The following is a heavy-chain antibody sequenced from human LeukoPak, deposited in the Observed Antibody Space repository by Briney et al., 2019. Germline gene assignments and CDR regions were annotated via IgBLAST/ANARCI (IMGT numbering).Heavy chain of an antibody. D-gene: IGHD6-19*01. CDR3: ARERIAVAGAPFDD. V-gene: IGHV3-48*03. J-gene: IGHJ4*02. CDR2: ISSGSTI. Sequence: AGGSLRLSCAASGFTFSSYEMNWVRQAPGKGLEWVSYISSGSTIYDADSVKGRFTISRDNAKNSLYLQMNSLRAEDTAVYYCARERIAVAGAPFDDWSQGTLVTVPS. CDR1: GFTFSSYE.